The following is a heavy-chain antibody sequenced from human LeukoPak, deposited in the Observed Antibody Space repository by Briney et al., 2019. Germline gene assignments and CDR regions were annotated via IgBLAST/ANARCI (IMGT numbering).Heavy chain of an antibody. CDR2: IYSGGNT. J-gene: IGHJ4*02. D-gene: IGHD4-23*01. CDR1: GFTVSGNY. Sequence: GGSLRLSCALSGFTVSGNYMSWVRQAPGKGLEWVSLIYSGGNTYYADSVKGRFTISRDNSKNTLYLKMNSLRAEDTAVYYCARRAGGYSHPYDYWGQGILVTVSS. CDR3: ARRAGGYSHPYDY. V-gene: IGHV3-53*01.